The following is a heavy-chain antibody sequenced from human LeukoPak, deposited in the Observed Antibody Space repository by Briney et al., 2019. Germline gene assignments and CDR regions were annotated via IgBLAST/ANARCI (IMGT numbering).Heavy chain of an antibody. CDR1: GLTVVDYG. CDR2: INYNGAIT. V-gene: IGHV3-20*04. CDR3: ARDRLVPSFSVSHFDL. D-gene: IGHD2-8*02. J-gene: IGHJ4*02. Sequence: RTGGSLRLSCATSGLTVVDYGLSWVRRAPGKWLEWLCAINYNGAITDYADSVKGRFTISRDNAKNSLYLPMDSLRAEDTALYYCARDRLVPSFSVSHFDLGAQGTLVTVSS.